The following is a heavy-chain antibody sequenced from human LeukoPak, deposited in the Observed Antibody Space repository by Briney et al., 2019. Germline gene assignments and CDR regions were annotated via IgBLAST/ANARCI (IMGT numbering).Heavy chain of an antibody. CDR3: ASRGVPCSSTSCQKFFDY. D-gene: IGHD2-2*01. CDR2: IYTSGST. CDR1: GGSISSYY. V-gene: IGHV4-4*07. Sequence: SETLSLTCTVSGGSISSYYWSWIRQPAGKGLEWIGRIYTSGSTNYNPSLNSRVTMSVDTSKNQFSLKLSSVTAAGTAVYYCASRGVPCSSTSCQKFFDYWGQGTLVTVSS. J-gene: IGHJ4*02.